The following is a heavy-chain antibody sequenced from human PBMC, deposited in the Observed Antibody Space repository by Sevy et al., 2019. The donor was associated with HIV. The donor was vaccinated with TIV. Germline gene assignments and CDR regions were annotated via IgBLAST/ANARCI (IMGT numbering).Heavy chain of an antibody. CDR3: ARAYCSGGRCYSLAS. Sequence: ASVKVSCKVSGYTFNTYRIHWVRQAPGQGLVWMGWISPHNGDTNYAQRLQGRVTMLTDTSSSTAYMELKSLRSDDTAVYYCARAYCSGGRCYSLASWGQGTLVTVSS. V-gene: IGHV1-18*01. CDR1: GYTFNTYR. CDR2: ISPHNGDT. J-gene: IGHJ5*02. D-gene: IGHD2-15*01.